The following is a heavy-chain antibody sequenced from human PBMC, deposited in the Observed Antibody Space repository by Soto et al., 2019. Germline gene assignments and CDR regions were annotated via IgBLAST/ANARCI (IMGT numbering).Heavy chain of an antibody. Sequence: SGPTLVNPTQTLTLTCTFSGFSLSTSGVGVGWIRQPPGKALEWLVLIYWDNDKRYSPSVKTRLSITKDTSKNQVVLTMTDLDRVDTATYYGAHRLGGCSRNDGYFDNWGQGALVNVSS. CDR2: IYWDNDK. D-gene: IGHD1-1*01. CDR3: AHRLGGCSRNDGYFDN. CDR1: GFSLSTSGVG. J-gene: IGHJ4*02. V-gene: IGHV2-5*02.